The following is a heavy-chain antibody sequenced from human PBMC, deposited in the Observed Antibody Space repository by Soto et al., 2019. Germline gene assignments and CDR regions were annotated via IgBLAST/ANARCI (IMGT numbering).Heavy chain of an antibody. V-gene: IGHV1-69*12. Sequence: QVQLVQSGAEVKTPGSSVTVSCKASGGTFSSYTISWVRRAPGQGIEWTGEIIAIFGTANYAQKFQARVTITADESTSTAYMELSSLRSEDTAVYYCARGNHRWLQLRNFALWGRGTLVTVSS. CDR2: IIAIFGTA. J-gene: IGHJ2*01. CDR3: ARGNHRWLQLRNFAL. CDR1: GGTFSSYT. D-gene: IGHD5-12*01.